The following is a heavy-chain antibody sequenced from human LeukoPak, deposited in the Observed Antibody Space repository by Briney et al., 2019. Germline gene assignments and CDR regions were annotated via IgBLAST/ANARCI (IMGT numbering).Heavy chain of an antibody. CDR1: GDSFSSNSAA. Sequence: SQTLSLTCALSGDSFSSNSAAWNWIRQSPSRGLEWLGRTYYRSKSYNAYAVSVKSRITINPDTSKNQFSLQLNSVTPEDNAVYYCARVGEQWLVFFDYWGQGTLVTVSS. CDR2: TYYRSKSYN. D-gene: IGHD6-19*01. V-gene: IGHV6-1*01. CDR3: ARVGEQWLVFFDY. J-gene: IGHJ4*02.